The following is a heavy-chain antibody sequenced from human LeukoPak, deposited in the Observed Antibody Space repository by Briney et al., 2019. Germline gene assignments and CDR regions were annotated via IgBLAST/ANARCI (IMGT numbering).Heavy chain of an antibody. CDR1: GGSFSGYY. J-gene: IGHJ4*02. CDR2: INHSGST. V-gene: IGHV4-34*01. CDR3: ARGVRYYGSGSYYSTPLFDY. Sequence: SETLSLTCAVYGGSFSGYYWSWIRQPPGKGLEWIGEINHSGSTNYNPSLKSRITISVDTSKNQFSLKLSSVTAADTAVYYCARGVRYYGSGSYYSTPLFDYWGQGTLVTVSS. D-gene: IGHD3-10*01.